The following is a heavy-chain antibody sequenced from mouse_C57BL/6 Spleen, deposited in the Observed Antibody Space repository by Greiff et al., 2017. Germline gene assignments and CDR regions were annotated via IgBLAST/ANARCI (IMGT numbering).Heavy chain of an antibody. Sequence: VQLQQPGAELVKPGASVKMSCKASGYTFTSYWITWVKQRPGQGLEWIGDIYPGSGSTNYNEKFKSKATLTVDTSSSTAYMQLSSLPSEDSAVYYCAGDGLGRWYYFDCWGKGTTLTVSS. CDR3: AGDGLGRWYYFDC. D-gene: IGHD1-1*02. CDR2: IYPGSGST. CDR1: GYTFTSYW. V-gene: IGHV1-55*01. J-gene: IGHJ2*01.